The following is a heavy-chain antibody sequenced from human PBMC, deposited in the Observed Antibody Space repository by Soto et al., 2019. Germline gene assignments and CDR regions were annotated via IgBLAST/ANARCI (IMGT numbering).Heavy chain of an antibody. V-gene: IGHV1-3*01. D-gene: IGHD3-10*01. CDR3: ARAVARGVKTIYYFYGMDV. Sequence: QVPLVQSGTEVKKPGASVKLSCKTSGYTFSSYAMHWVRQAPGQSLEWMGWINPGNGNTKYSQKFQGRVAITRDTSASTAYMELSSLRSEDTAVYYCARAVARGVKTIYYFYGMDVWGQGTTVTVSS. CDR2: INPGNGNT. CDR1: GYTFSSYA. J-gene: IGHJ6*02.